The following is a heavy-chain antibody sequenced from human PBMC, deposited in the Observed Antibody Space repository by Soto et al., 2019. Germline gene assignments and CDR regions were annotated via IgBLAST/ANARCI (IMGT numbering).Heavy chain of an antibody. CDR2: ISSSSSTI. CDR3: ARGDYDMDV. V-gene: IGHV3-48*02. J-gene: IGHJ6*02. CDR1: RFTFSSYS. Sequence: EVQLVESGGGLVQPGGSLRLSCAASRFTFSSYSMNWVRQAPGKGLEWVSYISSSSSTIYYADSVKGRFTISRDNAKNSVYLQMNSLRDEDTAVYYCARGDYDMDVWGQGTTVTVSS.